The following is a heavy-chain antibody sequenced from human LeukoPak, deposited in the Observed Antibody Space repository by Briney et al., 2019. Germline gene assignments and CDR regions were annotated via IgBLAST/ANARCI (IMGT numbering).Heavy chain of an antibody. J-gene: IGHJ4*02. CDR3: ARNEHYDSWSGYLGYFDY. D-gene: IGHD3-3*01. CDR2: IYHSGSA. CDR1: GYSIDNGYY. V-gene: IGHV4-38-2*02. Sequence: SETLSLTCSVSGYSIDNGYYWAWIRQPPGKGLEWIGSIYHSGSAYYNPSLKSRVTISVDTSKNQFSLRLTSVTAADTAVYYCARNEHYDSWSGYLGYFDYWGQGTLVTVSS.